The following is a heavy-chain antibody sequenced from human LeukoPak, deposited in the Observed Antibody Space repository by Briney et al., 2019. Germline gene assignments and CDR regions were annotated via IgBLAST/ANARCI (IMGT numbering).Heavy chain of an antibody. CDR2: IKEDGSEK. D-gene: IGHD2-21*01. CDR1: GFSFRSCW. J-gene: IGHJ4*02. V-gene: IGHV3-7*01. CDR3: ARVAWPHYFDY. Sequence: PGGSLRLSCAASGFSFRSCWMSLVRQALGKGLKWVANIKEDGSEKYYVDSVKGRFTISRDNAKNALYLQMNSLRAEDTAVYYCARVAWPHYFDYWGQGTLVTVSS.